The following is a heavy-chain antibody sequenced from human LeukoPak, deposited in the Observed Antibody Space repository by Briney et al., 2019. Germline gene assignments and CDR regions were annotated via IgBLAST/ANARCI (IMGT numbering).Heavy chain of an antibody. D-gene: IGHD6-19*01. J-gene: IGHJ4*02. CDR3: ARNEGSGWYLDY. Sequence: GGSLRLSCAASGFTFSSYSMNWVRQAPGKGLEWVSSISSSSSYIYYADSVKGRFTISRDNAKNSLYLQMNSLRAEDTAVYYCARNEGSGWYLDYWGQGTLVTVSS. CDR1: GFTFSSYS. V-gene: IGHV3-21*01. CDR2: ISSSSSYI.